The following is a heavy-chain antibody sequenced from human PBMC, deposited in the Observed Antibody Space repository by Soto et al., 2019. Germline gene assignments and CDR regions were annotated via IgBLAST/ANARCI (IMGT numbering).Heavy chain of an antibody. V-gene: IGHV3-21*01. Sequence: PWGSLRLSCVASEITFSSYRRNFVRQAPGKGLEWASSISSSSSYIYYADSVKGRFTISRDNAKNSLYLQMNSLRAEDTAVYYCARSRRGRDHADAFDIWGQGTMVTVSS. CDR1: EITFSSYR. CDR2: ISSSSSYI. D-gene: IGHD3-10*01. CDR3: ARSRRGRDHADAFDI. J-gene: IGHJ3*02.